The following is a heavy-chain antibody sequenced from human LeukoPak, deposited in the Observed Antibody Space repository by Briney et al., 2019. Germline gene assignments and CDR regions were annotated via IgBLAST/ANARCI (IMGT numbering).Heavy chain of an antibody. CDR1: GFTFSSYS. J-gene: IGHJ5*02. CDR3: ARDLRPRPEISITMMVVVTDWFDP. CDR2: ISSSSSYI. D-gene: IGHD3-22*01. Sequence: GGSLRLSCAASGFTFSSYSMNWVRQAPGKGLEWVSSISSSSSYIYYADSVKGRFTISRDNAKNSLYLQMNSLRAEDTAVYYCARDLRPRPEISITMMVVVTDWFDPWGQGTLVTVSS. V-gene: IGHV3-21*01.